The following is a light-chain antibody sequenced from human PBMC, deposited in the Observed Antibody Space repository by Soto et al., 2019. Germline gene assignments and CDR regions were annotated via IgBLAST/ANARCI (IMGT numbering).Light chain of an antibody. V-gene: IGKV3-11*01. CDR2: DAS. Sequence: EIVLTQSPATLSLSPGERATLSCRASQSVSSYIAWYQQKPGQAPRLLIYDASNRATGVPVRFSGSGSGTDFTLTISSLEPEDFAVYYCQQYNSWPLTFGGGTKVDIK. CDR1: QSVSSY. CDR3: QQYNSWPLT. J-gene: IGKJ4*01.